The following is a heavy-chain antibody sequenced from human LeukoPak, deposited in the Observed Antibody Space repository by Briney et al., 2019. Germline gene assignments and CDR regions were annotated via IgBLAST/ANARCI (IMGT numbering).Heavy chain of an antibody. D-gene: IGHD2-2*01. CDR1: GYTFTSYG. CDR3: TRDRLDYCSSTSCYPYYYYYMDV. V-gene: IGHV1-18*01. Sequence: GASVKVSCKASGYTFTSYGISWVRQAPGQGVEWMGWISAYNGNTNYARKLQGRVTVTTDTSTSTAYMELRSLTSGDTAVYYCTRDRLDYCSSTSCYPYYYYYMDVWGKGTTVTVSS. J-gene: IGHJ6*03. CDR2: ISAYNGNT.